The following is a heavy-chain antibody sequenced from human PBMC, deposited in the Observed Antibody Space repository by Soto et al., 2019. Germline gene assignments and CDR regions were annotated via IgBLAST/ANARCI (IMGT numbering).Heavy chain of an antibody. CDR3: ARDTTVLDVGLPGY. CDR2: IKQDGSEK. D-gene: IGHD2-2*03. J-gene: IGHJ4*02. Sequence: EVQLVESGGGLVQPGGSLRLSCAASGFTFSSYWMSWVRQAPGKWLEWVANIKQDGSEKYYVDSVKGRFTISRDNAKNSLYLQMNSLRAEDTAVYYCARDTTVLDVGLPGYWGQGTLVTVSS. CDR1: GFTFSSYW. V-gene: IGHV3-7*01.